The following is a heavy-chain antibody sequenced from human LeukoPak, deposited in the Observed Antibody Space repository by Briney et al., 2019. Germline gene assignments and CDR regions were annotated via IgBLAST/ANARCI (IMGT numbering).Heavy chain of an antibody. CDR2: IYYSGSP. V-gene: IGHV4/OR15-8*01. CDR3: ARLGGYSYPDY. Sequence: PSETLSLTCGVSGGSISSTNWWSWVRQPPGKGLEWIGEIYYSGSPNYKSSLKSRVTISIDKSKNQFSLKLSSVTAADTAVYYCARLGGYSYPDYWGQGTLVTVSS. CDR1: GGSISSTNW. J-gene: IGHJ4*02. D-gene: IGHD5-18*01.